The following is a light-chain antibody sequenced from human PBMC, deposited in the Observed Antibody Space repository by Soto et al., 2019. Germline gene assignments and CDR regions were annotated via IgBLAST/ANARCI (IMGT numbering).Light chain of an antibody. V-gene: IGKV3-15*01. CDR1: QSVSSN. CDR2: GAS. Sequence: EIVMTQSPATLSVSPGERATLSCRASQSVSSNLAWYQQKPGQAPRLLIYGASTSATGIPARFSGSGSGKDFTLTISSLQSEDFAVYYCQQYDNWPLFGPGTKVDIK. CDR3: QQYDNWPL. J-gene: IGKJ3*01.